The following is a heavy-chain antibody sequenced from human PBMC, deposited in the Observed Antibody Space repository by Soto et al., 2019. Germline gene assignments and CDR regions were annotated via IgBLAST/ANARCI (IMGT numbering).Heavy chain of an antibody. CDR1: GYTFTSYY. D-gene: IGHD3-22*01. CDR3: ARNDYYDGSGSGAFDI. Sequence: ASVKVSCKASGYTFTSYYMHWVRQAPGQGLEWMGIINPSGGSTSYAQKFQGRVTMTRDTSTSTVYMELSSLRSEDTAVYYCARNDYYDGSGSGAFDIWGQGTMVTVSS. CDR2: INPSGGST. V-gene: IGHV1-46*01. J-gene: IGHJ3*02.